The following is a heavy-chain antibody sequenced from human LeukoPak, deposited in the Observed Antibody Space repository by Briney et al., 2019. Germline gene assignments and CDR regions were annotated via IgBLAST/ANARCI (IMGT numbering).Heavy chain of an antibody. CDR2: IYHTGNT. Sequence: PSETLSLTCAVSGYSISSGYYWGWIRQPPGEGLEWIGSIYHTGNTYYNPSLKSRVTISVDTSKDQFSLRLIPVTAEDTAVYYCARAGPYYYGSGSDNYFDPWGQGTLVTVSS. CDR1: GYSISSGYY. D-gene: IGHD3-10*01. J-gene: IGHJ5*02. V-gene: IGHV4-38-2*01. CDR3: ARAGPYYYGSGSDNYFDP.